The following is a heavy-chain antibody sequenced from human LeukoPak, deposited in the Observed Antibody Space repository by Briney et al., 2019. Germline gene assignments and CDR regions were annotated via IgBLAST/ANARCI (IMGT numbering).Heavy chain of an antibody. CDR1: GFTVSTNY. Sequence: PGGSLRLSCAASGFTVSTNYMSWVRQAPGKGLEWVSSIGSDNKPHYSESVKGRFTISRDNSKDTLYLQMNSLRAEDTAIYYCARDVELSTWGLGTMVTVSS. CDR3: ARDVELST. CDR2: IGSDNKP. D-gene: IGHD3-16*02. J-gene: IGHJ3*01. V-gene: IGHV3-53*01.